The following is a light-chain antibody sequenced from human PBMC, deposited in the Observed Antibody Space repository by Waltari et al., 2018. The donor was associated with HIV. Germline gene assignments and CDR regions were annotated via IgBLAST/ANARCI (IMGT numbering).Light chain of an antibody. CDR3: GTWDNSLKTVV. CDR1: SSNIGNNF. CDR2: ANN. Sequence: QSVLTQPPSVSAAPGQTVPISCSVFSSNIGNNFVSWYHQIPGNAPKPLIFANNKRPSGMPDRVAAYKSRTSATLAITGLQTGDEGDYYCGTWDNSLKTVVFGGGTKVTVL. J-gene: IGLJ2*01. V-gene: IGLV1-51*01.